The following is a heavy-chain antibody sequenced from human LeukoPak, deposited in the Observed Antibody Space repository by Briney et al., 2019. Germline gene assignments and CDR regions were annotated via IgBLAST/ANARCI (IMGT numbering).Heavy chain of an antibody. CDR3: AREHDYGDNSPWFDP. V-gene: IGHV4-31*03. J-gene: IGHJ5*02. CDR1: GGSISSGGYY. CDR2: IYYSGST. D-gene: IGHD4-23*01. Sequence: PSETLSLTCTVSGGSISSGGYYWSWIRPHPGKGLEWIGYIYYSGSTYYNPSLKSRVTISVDTSKNQFSLKLSSVTAADTAVYYCAREHDYGDNSPWFDPWGQGTLVTVSS.